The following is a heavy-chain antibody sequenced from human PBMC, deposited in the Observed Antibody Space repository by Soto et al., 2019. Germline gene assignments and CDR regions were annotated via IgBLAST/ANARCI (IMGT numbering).Heavy chain of an antibody. Sequence: PGESLKISCKGSGYNFAGYWIAWVRQMPGKGLELMGIIYPSDSDTRYRPSFQGQVTISADKSISSAYLQWSSLRASDTAMYYCARGGVSTRTFDYWGQGTPVTVSA. CDR3: ARGGVSTRTFDY. V-gene: IGHV5-51*01. J-gene: IGHJ4*02. CDR1: GYNFAGYW. CDR2: IYPSDSDT. D-gene: IGHD3-3*01.